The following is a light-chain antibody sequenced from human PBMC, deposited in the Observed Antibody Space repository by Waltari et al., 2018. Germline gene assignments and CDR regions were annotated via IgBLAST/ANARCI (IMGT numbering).Light chain of an antibody. J-gene: IGLJ3*02. V-gene: IGLV1-40*01. CDR1: SSNFGAGYA. Sequence: QSVLTQPPSMSGAPGQKVTIPCTGGSSNFGAGYAVHWYQQFPGAAPKLLIFGNTNRASGVPGRFSGSKSGTSASLAIAGLQSEDEAVYYCQSFDNNLSGSVFGGGTKLTVL. CDR3: QSFDNNLSGSV. CDR2: GNT.